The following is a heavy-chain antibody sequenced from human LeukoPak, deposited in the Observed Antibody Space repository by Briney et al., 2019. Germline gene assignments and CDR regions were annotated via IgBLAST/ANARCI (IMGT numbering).Heavy chain of an antibody. D-gene: IGHD1-26*01. Sequence: GGSLRLSCAASRFTFSSYAMHWVRQAPGKGLEWVAVISYDGSNKYYADSVKGRFTISRDNSKNTLYLQMNSLRAVDTAVYYCATSGSYSIDYWGQGTLVTVSS. V-gene: IGHV3-30-3*01. CDR1: RFTFSSYA. J-gene: IGHJ4*02. CDR2: ISYDGSNK. CDR3: ATSGSYSIDY.